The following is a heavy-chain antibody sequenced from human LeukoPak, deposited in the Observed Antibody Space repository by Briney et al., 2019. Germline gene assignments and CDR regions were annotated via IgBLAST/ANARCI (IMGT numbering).Heavy chain of an antibody. D-gene: IGHD2-2*01. CDR2: INHSGST. J-gene: IGHJ4*02. V-gene: IGHV4-34*01. Sequence: PSETLSPTCAVYGGFFSGYYWSWIRQPPGKGLEWIGEINHSGSTNYNPSLKSRVTISVDTSKNQFSLKLSSVTAADTAVYYCARGSVVVVPAAMIFNYWGQGTLVTVSS. CDR3: ARGSVVVVPAAMIFNY. CDR1: GGFFSGYY.